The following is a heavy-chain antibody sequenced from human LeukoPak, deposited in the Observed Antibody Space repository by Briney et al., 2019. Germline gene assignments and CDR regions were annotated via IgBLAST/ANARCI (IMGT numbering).Heavy chain of an antibody. CDR1: GYTFTSYG. D-gene: IGHD2-21*01. V-gene: IGHV1-18*01. J-gene: IGHJ4*02. Sequence: ASVKVSCKASGYTFTSYGISWVRQAPGQGLEWMGWISAYNGNTNYAQKLQGRVTMTTDTSTSTAYMELRSLRSDDTAVYYCARSSSVTIPGYYFDYWGQGTLVTVSS. CDR2: ISAYNGNT. CDR3: ARSSSVTIPGYYFDY.